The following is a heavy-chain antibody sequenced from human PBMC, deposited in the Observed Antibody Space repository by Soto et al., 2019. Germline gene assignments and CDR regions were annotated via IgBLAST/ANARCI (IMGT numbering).Heavy chain of an antibody. Sequence: QVQLVESGGGEVQPGRSLRLSCAASGFTFRAYALHWVRQAPGTGLEWVATVSYGDSNYYYADSVKGRFTISRDNSKQKLFLQMNSLKPEDTGVYYCARSALYGSGILHFYGVDVWGQGTTVTVS. V-gene: IGHV3-30-3*01. D-gene: IGHD3-10*01. CDR1: GFTFRAYA. CDR2: VSYGDSNY. J-gene: IGHJ6*02. CDR3: ARSALYGSGILHFYGVDV.